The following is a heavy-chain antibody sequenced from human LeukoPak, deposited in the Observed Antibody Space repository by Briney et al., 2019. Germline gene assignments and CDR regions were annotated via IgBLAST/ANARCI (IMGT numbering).Heavy chain of an antibody. D-gene: IGHD4-11*01. CDR1: GGSISSYY. CDR2: ISTSGST. J-gene: IGHJ6*03. Sequence: PSETLSLTCTVSGGSISSYYWSWLRQPAGKGLEWIGRISTSGSTNYNPSLKSRVTMSVDTSKNQFSLKLASVTAADTAGYYCASHSNYYYYMDVWGKGTTVTISS. CDR3: ASHSNYYYYMDV. V-gene: IGHV4-4*07.